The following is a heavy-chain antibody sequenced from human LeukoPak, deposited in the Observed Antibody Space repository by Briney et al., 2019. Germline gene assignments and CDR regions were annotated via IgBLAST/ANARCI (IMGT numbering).Heavy chain of an antibody. D-gene: IGHD3-22*01. J-gene: IGHJ6*02. V-gene: IGHV3-23*01. CDR3: AKHRTLTTMIVVVDTPPPYYDGMDD. CDR2: ISGSGGST. Sequence: GGSLRLSCAASGFTFSSYAMSWVRQAPGKGLEWVSAISGSGGSTYYADSVKGRFTISRDNSKNTLYLQMNSLRAEDTAVYYCAKHRTLTTMIVVVDTPPPYYDGMDDCGQGTTVTVSS. CDR1: GFTFSSYA.